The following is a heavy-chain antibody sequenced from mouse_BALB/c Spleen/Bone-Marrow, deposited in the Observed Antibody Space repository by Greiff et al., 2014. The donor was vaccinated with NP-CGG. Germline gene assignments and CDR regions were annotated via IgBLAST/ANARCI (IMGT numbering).Heavy chain of an antibody. V-gene: IGHV5-4*02. CDR1: GFTFSDYY. Sequence: EVHLVESGGGLVKPGGSLKLSCAASGFTFSDYYIYWLRQTPEKRLEWVATISAGGNYSYYPDSVKGRFTISGDNAQNTLYLQRSRRKSEDTAMYDCVRSRMRYGAMDYWGQGTSVTVFS. CDR3: VRSRMRYGAMDY. D-gene: IGHD2-10*02. J-gene: IGHJ4*01. CDR2: ISAGGNYS.